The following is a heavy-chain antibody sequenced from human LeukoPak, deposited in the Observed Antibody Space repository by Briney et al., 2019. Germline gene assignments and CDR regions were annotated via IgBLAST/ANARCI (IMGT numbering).Heavy chain of an antibody. CDR1: GYTFTGYY. V-gene: IGHV1-2*04. Sequence: ASVKVSCKASGYTFTGYYMHWVRQAPGQGLEWMGWINPNSGGANYAQKFQGWVTMTRDTSISTAYMELSRLRSDDTVVYYCARGVPGITGTQSPNPTGYYGMDVWGQGTTVTVSS. CDR2: INPNSGGA. J-gene: IGHJ6*02. D-gene: IGHD1-7*01. CDR3: ARGVPGITGTQSPNPTGYYGMDV.